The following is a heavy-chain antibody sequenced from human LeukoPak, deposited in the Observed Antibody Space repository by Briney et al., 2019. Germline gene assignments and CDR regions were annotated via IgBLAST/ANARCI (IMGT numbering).Heavy chain of an antibody. J-gene: IGHJ4*02. CDR2: INHSGST. CDR3: ASGPTTLKGTYNDDY. CDR1: GGSFSGYY. V-gene: IGHV4-34*01. D-gene: IGHD1-7*01. Sequence: SGTLSLTCAVYGGSFSGYYWSWIRQPPGKGLEWIGEINHSGSTNYNPSLKSRVTISVDTSKNQFSLKLSSVTAADTAVYYCASGPTTLKGTYNDDYWGQGTLVTVSS.